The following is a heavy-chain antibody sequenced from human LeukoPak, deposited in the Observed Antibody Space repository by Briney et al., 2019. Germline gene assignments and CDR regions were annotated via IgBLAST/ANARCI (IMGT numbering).Heavy chain of an antibody. CDR3: ARDQAMANYYYYGMDV. CDR1: GYTFTSYY. V-gene: IGHV1-46*01. J-gene: IGHJ6*02. D-gene: IGHD5-18*01. Sequence: GASVKVSCKASGYTFTSYYMHWVRQAPGQGLEWMGIINPSGGSTSYAQKFQGRVTMTRDTSTSTVYMELSSLRSEDTAVYYCARDQAMANYYYYGMDVWGQGTTVTVSS. CDR2: INPSGGST.